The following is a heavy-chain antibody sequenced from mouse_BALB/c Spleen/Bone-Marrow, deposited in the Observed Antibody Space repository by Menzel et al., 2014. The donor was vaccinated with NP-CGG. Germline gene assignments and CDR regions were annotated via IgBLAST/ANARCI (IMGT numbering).Heavy chain of an antibody. CDR3: ARYYYGYYFDY. CDR1: GFNIKDTY. CDR2: IDPANGNT. J-gene: IGHJ2*01. D-gene: IGHD1-2*01. V-gene: IGHV14-3*02. Sequence: EVKLEESGAELVKPGASVKLSCTASGFNIKDTYMHWVKQRPEQGLEWIGRIDPANGNTKYDPKFQGKATLTANTSSNTAYLQLSSLTSEDTAVYYCARYYYGYYFDYWGQGTTLTVSS.